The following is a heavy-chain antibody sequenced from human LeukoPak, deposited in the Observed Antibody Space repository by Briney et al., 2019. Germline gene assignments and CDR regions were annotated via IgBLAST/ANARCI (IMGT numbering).Heavy chain of an antibody. CDR1: GGSISSGDYY. CDR2: IYYSGST. V-gene: IGHV4-30-4*08. D-gene: IGHD3-3*01. J-gene: IGHJ4*02. CDR3: AREVRTIFGVVQKDDY. Sequence: SQTLSLTCTVSGGSISSGDYYWSWIRQPPGKGLEWIGYIYYSGSTYYNPSLKSRVTISVDTSKNQFSLKLSSVTAADTAVYYWAREVRTIFGVVQKDDYWGQGTLVTVSS.